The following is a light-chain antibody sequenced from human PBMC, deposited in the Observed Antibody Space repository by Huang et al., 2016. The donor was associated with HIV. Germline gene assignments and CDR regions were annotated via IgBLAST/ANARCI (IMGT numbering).Light chain of an antibody. V-gene: IGKV3D-15*01. CDR3: QQYNDWPPLT. J-gene: IGKJ4*01. CDR1: HGVRTN. CDR2: GAS. Sequence: EIVMTQSPASLSASLGERATLSCRASHGVRTNLACYKQKPGQAPTLLIFGASTRATGTPPRFSGSGSRTEFTLTITSLQSADSAVYYCQQYNDWPPLTFGGGTKVEI.